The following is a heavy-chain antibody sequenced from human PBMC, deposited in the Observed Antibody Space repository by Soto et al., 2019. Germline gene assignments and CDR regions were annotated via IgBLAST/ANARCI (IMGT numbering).Heavy chain of an antibody. V-gene: IGHV3-30-3*01. Sequence: QVQLVESGGGVVQPGRSLRLSCAASGFTFSSYAMHWVRQAPGKGLEWVAVISYDGSNKYYADSVKGRFTISRDNSKNTLYLQMNSLRAEDTAVYYCARERVGVRFLEWPIPDDRYFQHWGQGTLVTVSS. CDR2: ISYDGSNK. J-gene: IGHJ1*01. CDR1: GFTFSSYA. D-gene: IGHD3-3*01. CDR3: ARERVGVRFLEWPIPDDRYFQH.